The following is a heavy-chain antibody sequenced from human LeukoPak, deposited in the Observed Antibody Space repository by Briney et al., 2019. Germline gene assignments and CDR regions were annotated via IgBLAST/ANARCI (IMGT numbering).Heavy chain of an antibody. J-gene: IGHJ4*02. V-gene: IGHV4-31*03. CDR2: VYYSGNT. CDR3: ARIKFWNGYYDY. Sequence: PSETLSLTCSVSGGSINNADYYWNWIRQRPGKGLEWIGYVYYSGNTYYSPSLKRRVTISIDTSKNQFSLTLSSVTAADTAVYYCARIKFWNGYYDYWGQGTLVTVSS. CDR1: GGSINNADYY. D-gene: IGHD3-3*01.